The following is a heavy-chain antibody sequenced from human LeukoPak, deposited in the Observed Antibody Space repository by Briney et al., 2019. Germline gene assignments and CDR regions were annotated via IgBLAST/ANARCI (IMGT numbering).Heavy chain of an antibody. CDR1: GFTFSSYA. D-gene: IGHD2-2*01. CDR2: ISGSGGST. J-gene: IGHJ4*02. CDR3: AKDEGYCSSTSCYEFDY. Sequence: GGSLRLSCAASGFTFSSYAMSWVRQAPGKGLEWVSAISGSGGSTYYADSVKGRFTISRDNSKNTLYLQMNSLRAEDTAVYYCAKDEGYCSSTSCYEFDYWGQGTLVTVSS. V-gene: IGHV3-23*01.